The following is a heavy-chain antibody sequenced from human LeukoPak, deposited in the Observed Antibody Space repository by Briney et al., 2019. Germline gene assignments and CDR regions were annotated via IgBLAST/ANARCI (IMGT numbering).Heavy chain of an antibody. D-gene: IGHD6-13*01. V-gene: IGHV4-59*01. CDR2: IFYTGST. Sequence: PSETLSLTCTVSGVSISSYYWSWIRQPPGKGLEWIGYIFYTGSTNYNPSLKSRVTISVDTSKNQFSLKLTSVTAADAAVYYCARDLKQQLEGFDYWGQGTLVTVSS. CDR1: GVSISSYY. J-gene: IGHJ4*02. CDR3: ARDLKQQLEGFDY.